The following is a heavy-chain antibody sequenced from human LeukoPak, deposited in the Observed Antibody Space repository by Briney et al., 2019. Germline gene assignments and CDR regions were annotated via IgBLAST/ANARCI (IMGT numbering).Heavy chain of an antibody. J-gene: IGHJ4*02. V-gene: IGHV4-34*01. CDR2: INHSGGT. D-gene: IGHD2-2*01. Sequence: PSETLSLTCAVSGGSFSGYYWSWIRQPPGKGLEWIGEINHSGGTNYNPSLKSRVTISVDTSKNQFSLKLSSVTAADTAVYYCARGSGYCSSTSCYDYWGQGTLVTVSS. CDR1: GGSFSGYY. CDR3: ARGSGYCSSTSCYDY.